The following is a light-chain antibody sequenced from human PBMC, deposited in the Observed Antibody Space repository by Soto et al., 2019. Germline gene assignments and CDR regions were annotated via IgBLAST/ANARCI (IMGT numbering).Light chain of an antibody. V-gene: IGKV3-15*01. CDR1: QTVSSN. CDR2: GAS. CDR3: HQYFNWT. Sequence: EIVMTQSPATLSVSPGERATLSCRASQTVSSNLAWYQQKPGQAPRLLIYGASTRATGVPARFSGSGSGTEFTLTISSLQSEDFAVYSCHQYFNWTFGQGTEV. J-gene: IGKJ1*01.